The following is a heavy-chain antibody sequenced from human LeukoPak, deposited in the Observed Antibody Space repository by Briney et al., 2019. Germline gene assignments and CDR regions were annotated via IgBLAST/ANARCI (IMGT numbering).Heavy chain of an antibody. D-gene: IGHD3-9*01. CDR1: GFTFSSYA. CDR3: ASLTGNWFDP. Sequence: GSLRLSCAASGFTFSSYAMSWARQAPGKGLEWIGYIYYSGSTNYNPSLKSRVTISVDTSKNQFSLKLSSVTAADTAVYYCASLTGNWFDPWGQGTLVTVSS. J-gene: IGHJ5*02. CDR2: IYYSGST. V-gene: IGHV4-59*01.